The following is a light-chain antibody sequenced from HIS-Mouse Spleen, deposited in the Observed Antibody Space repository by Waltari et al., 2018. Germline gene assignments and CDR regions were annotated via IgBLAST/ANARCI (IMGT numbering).Light chain of an antibody. CDR2: DAS. Sequence: EIVLTHSPAHLSFSTGEKATRSCRASQSVSSYLAWYQQKPGQAPRLLIYDASNRATGIPARFSGSGSGTDFTLTISILEPEDFAVYYCQQRSNWPPLTFGGGTKVEIK. CDR3: QQRSNWPPLT. J-gene: IGKJ4*01. CDR1: QSVSSY. V-gene: IGKV3-11*01.